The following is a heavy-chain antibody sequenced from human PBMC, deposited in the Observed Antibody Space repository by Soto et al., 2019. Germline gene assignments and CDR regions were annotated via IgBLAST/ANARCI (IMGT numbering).Heavy chain of an antibody. CDR3: AREGDYGDRIFDY. CDR2: IIPIFGTA. V-gene: IGHV1-69*01. D-gene: IGHD4-17*01. J-gene: IGHJ4*02. Sequence: QVQLVQSGAEVKKPGSSVKVSCKASGGTFSSYAISWVRQAPGQGLEWMGGIIPIFGTANYAQKFQGRVTITADESTSTAYMELISLRSEDMDVYYCAREGDYGDRIFDYWGQGTLVTVSS. CDR1: GGTFSSYA.